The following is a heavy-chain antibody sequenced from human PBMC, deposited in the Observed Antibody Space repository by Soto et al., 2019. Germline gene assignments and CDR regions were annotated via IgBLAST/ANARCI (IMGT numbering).Heavy chain of an antibody. J-gene: IGHJ6*02. CDR1: GFSCSTYA. CDR3: ARASYCTTTTCLEDV. D-gene: IGHD2-8*01. V-gene: IGHV3-23*01. Sequence: EVQLLESGGGLVQPGGSLRLSCAASGFSCSTYAMSWVRQAPGKGLEWVSSISGSGAGTTYYADSVNCRFTISRDNAKNTVYLQMNSLRAEDTALYYCARASYCTTTTCLEDVWGQGTTVSVSS. CDR2: ISGSGAGTT.